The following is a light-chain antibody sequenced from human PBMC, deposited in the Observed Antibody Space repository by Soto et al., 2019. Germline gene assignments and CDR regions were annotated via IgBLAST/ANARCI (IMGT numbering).Light chain of an antibody. V-gene: IGKV3-20*01. J-gene: IGKJ4*01. CDR2: GAS. Sequence: EIVLTQSPGTLSLSPGERATLSCRASQSVSSSYLAWYQQKPGQAPRLLIYGASSRATGIPDRFSGSGSGTDFTLTISRLEAEDFAVYCCQQYGSFFGGATKVEIK. CDR3: QQYGSF. CDR1: QSVSSSY.